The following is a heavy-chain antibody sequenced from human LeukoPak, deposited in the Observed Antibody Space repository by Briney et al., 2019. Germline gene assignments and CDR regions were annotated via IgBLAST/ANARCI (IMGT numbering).Heavy chain of an antibody. CDR3: ARGDSGWYLGLGFDY. J-gene: IGHJ4*02. D-gene: IGHD6-19*01. CDR1: RYSISSGFY. V-gene: IGHV4-38-2*02. CDR2: IYSSGTT. Sequence: SETLSLTCTVSRYSISSGFYWGWIRQPPGEGLEWIGSIYSSGTTYYNPSLKSRVTISVDTSKNQVSLNLRSVTAADTAVYYCARGDSGWYLGLGFDYWGQGTLVTVSS.